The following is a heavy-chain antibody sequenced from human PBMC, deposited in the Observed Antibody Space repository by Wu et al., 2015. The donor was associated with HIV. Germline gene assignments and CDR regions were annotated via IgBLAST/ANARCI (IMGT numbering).Heavy chain of an antibody. CDR2: INPNSGGT. V-gene: IGHV1-2*02. D-gene: IGHD2-2*02. J-gene: IGHJ5*02. CDR3: ARGVGDIVVVPAAIPGWFDP. CDR1: GYTFTGYY. Sequence: QVQLVQSGAVVKKPGASVKVSCKASGYTFTGYYIHWVRQAPGQGLEWMGWINPNSGGTNYAQSFQGRVTMTRDTSISTAYMELTRLRSDDTAVYYCARGVGDIVVVPAAIPGWFDPWGQGTPVTGLL.